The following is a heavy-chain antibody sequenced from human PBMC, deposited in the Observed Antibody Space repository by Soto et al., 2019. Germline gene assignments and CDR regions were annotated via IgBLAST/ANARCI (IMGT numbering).Heavy chain of an antibody. CDR2: IYYSGST. CDR1: GGSISSYY. D-gene: IGHD3-16*01. Sequence: SETLSLTCTVSGGSISSYYWSWIRQPPGKGLEWIGYIYYSGSTNYNPSLKSRVTISVDTSKNQFSLKLSSVTAADTAVYYCARGPDLGELTLCYYYMDVWGKGTTGTVSS. J-gene: IGHJ6*03. CDR3: ARGPDLGELTLCYYYMDV. V-gene: IGHV4-59*01.